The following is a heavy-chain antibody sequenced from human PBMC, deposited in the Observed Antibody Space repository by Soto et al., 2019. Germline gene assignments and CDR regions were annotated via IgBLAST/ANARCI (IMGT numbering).Heavy chain of an antibody. CDR3: AKERYSSSWYNWSAP. Sequence: GGSLRLSCAASGFTFSSYAMSWVRQAPGKGLEWVSAISGSGGSTYYADSVKGRFTISRDNSKNTLYLQMNSRRAEDTAVYYCAKERYSSSWYNWSAPWGQGTLVTVSS. J-gene: IGHJ5*02. CDR2: ISGSGGST. CDR1: GFTFSSYA. D-gene: IGHD6-13*01. V-gene: IGHV3-23*01.